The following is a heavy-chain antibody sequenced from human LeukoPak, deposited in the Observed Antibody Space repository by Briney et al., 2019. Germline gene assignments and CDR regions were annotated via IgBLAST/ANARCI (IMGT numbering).Heavy chain of an antibody. Sequence: SETLSLTCTVSGGSISSSSYYWGWIRQPPGKELEWIGSIYYSGSTYYNPSLKSRVTISVDTSKNQFSLKLSSVTAADTAVYYCASSSWGDYYYYMDVWGKGTTVTVSS. J-gene: IGHJ6*03. CDR1: GGSISSSSYY. CDR2: IYYSGST. CDR3: ASSSWGDYYYYMDV. D-gene: IGHD3-16*01. V-gene: IGHV4-39*07.